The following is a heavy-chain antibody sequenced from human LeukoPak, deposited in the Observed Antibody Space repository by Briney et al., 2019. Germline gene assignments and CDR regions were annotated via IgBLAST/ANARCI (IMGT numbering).Heavy chain of an antibody. CDR3: ARDKDIVVVPAAMTWDYYYGMDV. V-gene: IGHV4-61*01. J-gene: IGHJ6*04. D-gene: IGHD2-2*01. Sequence: SETLSLTCTVSGGSISSGSYYWSWIRQPPGKGLEWIGYIYYSGSTNYNPSLKSRVTISVDTSKNQFSLKLSSVTAADTAVYYCARDKDIVVVPAAMTWDYYYGMDVWGKGTTVTVSS. CDR2: IYYSGST. CDR1: GGSISSGSYY.